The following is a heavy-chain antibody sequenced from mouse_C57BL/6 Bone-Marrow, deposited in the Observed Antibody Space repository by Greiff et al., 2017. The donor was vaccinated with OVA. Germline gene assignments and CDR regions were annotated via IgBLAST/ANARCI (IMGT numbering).Heavy chain of an antibody. J-gene: IGHJ1*03. V-gene: IGHV5-12*01. CDR1: GFTFSDYY. CDR2: ISNGGGST. CDR3: ARHYYGSRRGYFDV. Sequence: EVQRVESGGGLVQPGGSLKLSCAASGFTFSDYYMYWVRQTPEKRLEWVAYISNGGGSTYYPDTVKGRFTISRDNAKNTLYLQMSRLKSEDTAMYYCARHYYGSRRGYFDVWGTGTTVTVSS. D-gene: IGHD1-1*01.